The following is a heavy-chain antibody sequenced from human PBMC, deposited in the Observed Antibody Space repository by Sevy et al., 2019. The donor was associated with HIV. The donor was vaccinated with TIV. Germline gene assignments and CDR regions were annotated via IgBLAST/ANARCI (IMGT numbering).Heavy chain of an antibody. CDR2: IYHSGST. V-gene: IGHV4-38-2*01. CDR1: GYSISSGYY. D-gene: IGHD5-18*01. CDR3: ARLGLWVVNWFDP. J-gene: IGHJ5*02. Sequence: SETLSLTCAVSGYSISSGYYWGWIRQPPGKGLEWIGSIYHSGSTYYNPSLKSRVTISVDTSKNQFSLKLSSVTAADTAVYYCARLGLWVVNWFDPWGQGTLVTVSS.